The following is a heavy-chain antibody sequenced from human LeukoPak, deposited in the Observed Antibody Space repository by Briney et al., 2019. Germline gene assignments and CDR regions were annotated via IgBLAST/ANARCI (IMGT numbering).Heavy chain of an antibody. CDR3: AKKSSSWYQRYYYMDV. V-gene: IGHV3-21*04. J-gene: IGHJ6*03. D-gene: IGHD6-13*01. CDR2: ISSSSSYI. Sequence: GGSLRLSCAASGFTFSSYNMNWVRQAPGKGLEWVSSISSSSSYIYYADSVKGRFTISRDNAKNTLYLQMNSLRAEDTAVYYCAKKSSSWYQRYYYMDVWGKGTTVTVSS. CDR1: GFTFSSYN.